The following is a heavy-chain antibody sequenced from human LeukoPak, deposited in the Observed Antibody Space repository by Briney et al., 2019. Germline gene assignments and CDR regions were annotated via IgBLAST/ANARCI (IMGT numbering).Heavy chain of an antibody. J-gene: IGHJ4*02. V-gene: IGHV4-59*08. D-gene: IGHD3-3*01. CDR2: IYYSGST. CDR3: ARSGTNDNYDFWSGFLGGFDY. CDR1: GGSISSYY. Sequence: SETLSLTCTVSGGSISSYYWSWIRQPPGKGLEWIGYIYYSGSTNYNPSLKSRVTISVDTSKNLFSLKLSSVTAADTAVYYCARSGTNDNYDFWSGFLGGFDYWGQGTLVTVSS.